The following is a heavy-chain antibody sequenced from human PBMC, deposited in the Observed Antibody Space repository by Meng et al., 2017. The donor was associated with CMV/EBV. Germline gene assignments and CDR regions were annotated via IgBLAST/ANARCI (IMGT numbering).Heavy chain of an antibody. CDR1: GFTFSSYW. D-gene: IGHD4-17*01. Sequence: GESLKISCAASGFTFSSYWMHWVRQAPGKGLVWVSRINSDGSSTSYADSVKGRFTISRDNAKNTLYLQMNSLRAEGTAVYYCARGSRYGDRLTSMYDAFDIWGQGTMVTVSS. CDR3: ARGSRYGDRLTSMYDAFDI. CDR2: INSDGSST. J-gene: IGHJ3*02. V-gene: IGHV3-74*01.